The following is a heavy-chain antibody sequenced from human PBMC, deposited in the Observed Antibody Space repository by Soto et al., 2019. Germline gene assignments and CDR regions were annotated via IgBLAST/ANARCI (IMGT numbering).Heavy chain of an antibody. CDR2: IYPGDSDT. D-gene: IGHD3-10*01. Sequence: GESLKISCKGSGYSFTSYWIGWVRQMPGKGLEWMGIIYPGDSDTRYSPSFQGQVTISADKSISTAYLQWSSLKASDTAMYYCARGPLYYYGSGSTPLIDYWGQGTLVTVSS. CDR3: ARGPLYYYGSGSTPLIDY. V-gene: IGHV5-51*01. J-gene: IGHJ4*02. CDR1: GYSFTSYW.